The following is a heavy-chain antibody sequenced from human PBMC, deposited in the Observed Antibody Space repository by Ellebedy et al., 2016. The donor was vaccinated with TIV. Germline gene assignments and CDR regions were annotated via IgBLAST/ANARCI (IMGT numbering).Heavy chain of an antibody. Sequence: GGSLRLSXAASGFTFSSYGMHWVRQAPGKGLEWVAVIWYDGSNKYYADSVKGRFTISRDNSKNTLYLQMNSLRAEDTAVYYCASRKDTAMVLWGQGTLVTVSS. V-gene: IGHV3-33*08. CDR2: IWYDGSNK. D-gene: IGHD5-18*01. CDR3: ASRKDTAMVL. J-gene: IGHJ4*02. CDR1: GFTFSSYG.